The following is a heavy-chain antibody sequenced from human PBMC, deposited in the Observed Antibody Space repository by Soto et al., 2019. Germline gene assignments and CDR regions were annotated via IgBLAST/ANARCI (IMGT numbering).Heavy chain of an antibody. CDR1: GGSISSGGYY. D-gene: IGHD3-3*01. CDR3: ASAVFGVSNAFDI. CDR2: IYYSGST. V-gene: IGHV4-31*03. Sequence: SETLSLTCTVSGGSISSGGYYWSWFRQHPGKGLEWIGYIYYSGSTYYNPSLKSRVTISVDTSKNQFSLKLSSVTAADTAVYYCASAVFGVSNAFDIWGQGTMVTVSS. J-gene: IGHJ3*02.